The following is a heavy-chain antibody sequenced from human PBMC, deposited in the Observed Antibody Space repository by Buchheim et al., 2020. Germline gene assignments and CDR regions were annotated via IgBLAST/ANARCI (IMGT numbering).Heavy chain of an antibody. CDR2: INPNSGGP. CDR1: GYTFIGYY. CDR3: ARAGYSNSWNNWFDP. J-gene: IGHJ5*02. V-gene: IGHV1-2*04. Sequence: QVQLVQSGAEVKKPGASVKVSCKASGYTFIGYYMHWVRQAPGQGLEWMGWINPNSGGPNYAQKFQGWVTMTRDTSISTAYMELSRLRADDTAVYYCARAGYSNSWNNWFDPWGQGTL. D-gene: IGHD6-13*01.